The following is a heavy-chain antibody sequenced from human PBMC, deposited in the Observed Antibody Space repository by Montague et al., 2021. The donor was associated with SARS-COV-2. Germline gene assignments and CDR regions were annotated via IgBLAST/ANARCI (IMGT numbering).Heavy chain of an antibody. Sequence: SETLSLTCTVSGGSISGSNYYWAWIRQPPGKGLEWIGSIYYSGSTYDNPSLKSRVSISEDTSKNQFSLKLNSVTAADTAVYYCARLLLELPGDYWGQGTLVTVSS. CDR1: GGSISGSNYY. J-gene: IGHJ4*02. D-gene: IGHD1-7*01. CDR2: IYYSGST. V-gene: IGHV4-39*01. CDR3: ARLLLELPGDY.